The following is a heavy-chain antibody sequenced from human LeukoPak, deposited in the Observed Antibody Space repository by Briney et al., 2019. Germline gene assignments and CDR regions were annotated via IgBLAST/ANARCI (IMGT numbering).Heavy chain of an antibody. D-gene: IGHD6-19*01. CDR1: GYTFTSYV. V-gene: IGHV1-18*01. CDR3: ASVTVAVPGDY. J-gene: IGHJ4*02. CDR2: ISAYNGKK. Sequence: ASVKVCFKASGYTFTSYVISWVRPAPGQGLEWVGWISAYNGKKNYAQKHEARVTMTKDTSTSTAYMELRSLRSDDTAVYYCASVTVAVPGDYWGQGTLVTVS.